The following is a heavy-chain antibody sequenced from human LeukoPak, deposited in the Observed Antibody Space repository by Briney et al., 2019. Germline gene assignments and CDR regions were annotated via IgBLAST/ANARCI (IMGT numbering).Heavy chain of an antibody. J-gene: IGHJ4*02. V-gene: IGHV1-3*01. CDR3: ARAPLWFGHSDY. Sequence: ASVKVSCKASGYTFTSYAMHWVRQAPGQRLEWMGWINAGNGNTKYSQKFQGRVTITRDTSASTAYMELSSLRSEDTAVYYCARAPLWFGHSDYWGQGTLVTVSS. CDR1: GYTFTSYA. D-gene: IGHD3-10*01. CDR2: INAGNGNT.